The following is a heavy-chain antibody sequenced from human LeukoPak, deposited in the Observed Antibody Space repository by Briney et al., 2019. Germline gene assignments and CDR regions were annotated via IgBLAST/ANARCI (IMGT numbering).Heavy chain of an antibody. J-gene: IGHJ5*02. V-gene: IGHV3-23*01. Sequence: GGSLRLSCAASGFTFSAFAMTWVRQAPGKGLEWVSTITDDGYNTYSADSVKGRITFSRDNSKNTLSLQLRSLRAEDTAVYYCASASRLQNWFDPWGQGTLVTVSS. CDR2: ITDDGYNT. CDR1: GFTFSAFA. D-gene: IGHD4-11*01. CDR3: ASASRLQNWFDP.